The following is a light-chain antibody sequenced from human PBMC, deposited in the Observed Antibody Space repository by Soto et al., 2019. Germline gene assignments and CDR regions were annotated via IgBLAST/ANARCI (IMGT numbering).Light chain of an antibody. CDR2: GAS. Sequence: EIVLTQSPATLSLSPGERGTLSCRASQSVSASYLAWYQQKPGQAPRLLIYGASTRATGIPARFSGSGSGTKFTLTISSLQSEDFAVYYCQQYNNWPITFGQGTRLEIK. V-gene: IGKV3-15*01. CDR1: QSVSASY. J-gene: IGKJ5*01. CDR3: QQYNNWPIT.